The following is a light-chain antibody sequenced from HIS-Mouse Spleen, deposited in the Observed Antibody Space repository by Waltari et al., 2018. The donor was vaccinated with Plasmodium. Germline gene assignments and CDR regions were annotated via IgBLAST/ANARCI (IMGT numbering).Light chain of an antibody. CDR3: QQYNNWPPYT. J-gene: IGKJ2*01. V-gene: IGKV3-15*01. CDR2: GAS. Sequence: EIVMTQSPATLSVSPGERATLSCRASQSVSSNLAWDQQKPGQAPRLHIYGASTRSTGIPARFSGSGSGTEFTLTISSMQSEDFAVYYCQQYNNWPPYTFGQGTKLEIK. CDR1: QSVSSN.